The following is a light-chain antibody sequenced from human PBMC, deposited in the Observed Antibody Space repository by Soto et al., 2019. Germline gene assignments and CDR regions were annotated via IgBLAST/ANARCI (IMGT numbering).Light chain of an antibody. CDR2: SAS. V-gene: IGKV1-9*01. CDR1: QTISTW. Sequence: DIQVTQSPPTLSASVGDRVTITCRASQTISTWMAWYQQKPGKAPDLLIYSASTLQSGVPSRFSGSGSETEFSLTIRALQPEDFATYYCQQLSRYPLTFGGGTKVDI. CDR3: QQLSRYPLT. J-gene: IGKJ4*01.